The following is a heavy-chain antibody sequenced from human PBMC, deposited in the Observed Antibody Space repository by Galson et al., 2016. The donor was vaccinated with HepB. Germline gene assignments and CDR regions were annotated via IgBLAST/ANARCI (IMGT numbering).Heavy chain of an antibody. Sequence: SLRLSCAASGFTVSSHYMSWVRQAPGKGLEWVSVIYRGGSTYHADSVKGRFTISRDDSKNTLHLQMNSLRAEDTAVYYCVREPGGETTYVGAFDMWGQGTMVTVSS. CDR2: IYRGGST. D-gene: IGHD3-10*02. V-gene: IGHV3-53*01. CDR3: VREPGGETTYVGAFDM. CDR1: GFTVSSHY. J-gene: IGHJ3*02.